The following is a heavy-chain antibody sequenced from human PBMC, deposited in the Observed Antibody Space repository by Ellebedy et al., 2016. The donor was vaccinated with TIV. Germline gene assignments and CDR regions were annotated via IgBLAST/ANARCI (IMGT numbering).Heavy chain of an antibody. CDR1: GFTFTSYS. J-gene: IGHJ5*02. Sequence: PGGSLRLSCAASGFTFTSYSMTWVRQAPGKGLEWVSSIISTGYYIYYADSVKGRVTISRDDAISSLFLQMNSLSAEATAVYYWARSGELDPWGQGTLVTVSS. CDR3: ARSGELDP. D-gene: IGHD1-26*01. CDR2: IISTGYYI. V-gene: IGHV3-21*01.